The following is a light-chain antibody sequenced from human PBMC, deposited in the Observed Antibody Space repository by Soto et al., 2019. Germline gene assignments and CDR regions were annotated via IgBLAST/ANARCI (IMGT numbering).Light chain of an antibody. Sequence: DIVMTQSPLSLPVTPGEPASISCRPSQSLLHSSGYHYLDWYPQKPGQSPQLLIYLGSNRASGVPDRFSGSGSGTDFTLKISRVEAEDVGVYYCMQPLQTPWTFGQGTKVDIK. CDR3: MQPLQTPWT. CDR1: QSLLHSSGYHY. CDR2: LGS. J-gene: IGKJ1*01. V-gene: IGKV2-28*01.